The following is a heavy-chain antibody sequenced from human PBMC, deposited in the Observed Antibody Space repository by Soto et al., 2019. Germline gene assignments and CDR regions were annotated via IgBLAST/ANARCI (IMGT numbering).Heavy chain of an antibody. CDR3: AREADYGDYGRGIGALDI. J-gene: IGHJ3*02. CDR2: IYYSGST. CDR1: GGSISSGGYY. V-gene: IGHV4-31*03. D-gene: IGHD4-17*01. Sequence: SETLSLTCTVSGGSISSGGYYWSWIRQHPGKGLEWIGYIYYSGSTYYNPSLKSRVTISVDTSKNQFSLKLSSVTAADTAVYYCAREADYGDYGRGIGALDIWGQGTMVTVSS.